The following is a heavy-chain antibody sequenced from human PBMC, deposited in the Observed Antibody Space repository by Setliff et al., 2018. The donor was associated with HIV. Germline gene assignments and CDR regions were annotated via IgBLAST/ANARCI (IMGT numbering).Heavy chain of an antibody. CDR1: GYTFTSYG. J-gene: IGHJ6*03. D-gene: IGHD3-22*01. Sequence: ASVKVSCKASGYTFTSYGISWVRQAPGQGLEWMGWISAYNGNTNYAQKLQGRVTMTTDTSTSTAYMELRSLRSDDTAVYYCARGGYSSGYYNYYYYIDVWGKGTTVTVSS. CDR2: ISAYNGNT. CDR3: ARGGYSSGYYNYYYYIDV. V-gene: IGHV1-18*01.